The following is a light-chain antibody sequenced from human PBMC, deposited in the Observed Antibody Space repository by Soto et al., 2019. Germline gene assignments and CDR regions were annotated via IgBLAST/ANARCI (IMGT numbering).Light chain of an antibody. CDR2: LNSDGSH. V-gene: IGLV4-69*01. J-gene: IGLJ2*01. CDR3: QTWVTGSRV. CDR1: SGHSSYA. Sequence: QSVLTQSPSASASLGASVKLTCTLNSGHSSYAIAWHQQQPEKGPRYLIKLNSDGSHIKGDGIPDRFSGSSSGAERYLTISSLQSEDEADYYCQTWVTGSRVFGGGTQLTVL.